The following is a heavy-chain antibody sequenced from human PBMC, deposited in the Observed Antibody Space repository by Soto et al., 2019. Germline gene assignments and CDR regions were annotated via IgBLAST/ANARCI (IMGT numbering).Heavy chain of an antibody. Sequence: EVQLVESGGGLVQQGGSLRLSCADSGFSFSNFWMSWVRQAPGTGLEWVANIRQDGSEKYYVESVRGRFTISRENAKRSLFMEMNSLRVDDKAVYYCARDGRTYPQGLSSLFMDVWVKGTTVIVSS. CDR3: ARDGRTYPQGLSSLFMDV. J-gene: IGHJ6*03. CDR1: GFSFSNFW. CDR2: IRQDGSEK. V-gene: IGHV3-7*01.